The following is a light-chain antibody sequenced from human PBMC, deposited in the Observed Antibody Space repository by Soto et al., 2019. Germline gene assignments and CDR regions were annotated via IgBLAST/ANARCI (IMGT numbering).Light chain of an antibody. CDR1: QSVSSS. CDR2: DAS. J-gene: IGKJ4*01. Sequence: EIVLTQSPATLSLSPGERATLSCRASQSVSSSLAWYQHKPGQAPRLLIYDASNRATGIPARFSGSGSGTDFTLTIRSLEPEDFAVYYCQKRSNWPLTFGGGTKVEIK. CDR3: QKRSNWPLT. V-gene: IGKV3-11*01.